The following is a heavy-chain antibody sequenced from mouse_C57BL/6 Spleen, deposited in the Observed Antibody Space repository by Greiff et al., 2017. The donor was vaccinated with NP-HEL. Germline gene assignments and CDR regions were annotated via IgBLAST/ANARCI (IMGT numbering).Heavy chain of an antibody. CDR1: GYTFTSYW. Sequence: QVQLQQPGAELVKPGASVKLSCKASGYTFTSYWMQWVKQRPGQGLEWIGEIDPSDSYTNYNQKFKGKATLTVDTSSSTAYMQLSSLTSEDSAVYYCARDYDGSFAYWGQGTLVTVSA. CDR3: ARDYDGSFAY. V-gene: IGHV1-50*01. D-gene: IGHD1-2*01. J-gene: IGHJ3*01. CDR2: IDPSDSYT.